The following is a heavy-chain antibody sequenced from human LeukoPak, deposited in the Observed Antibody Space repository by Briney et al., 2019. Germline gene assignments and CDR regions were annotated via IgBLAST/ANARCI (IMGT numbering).Heavy chain of an antibody. CDR3: AKDPVVLGIASFQLDY. V-gene: IGHV3-23*01. D-gene: IGHD2-21*01. CDR2: ISGSGGST. J-gene: IGHJ4*02. Sequence: PGGSLRLSCAASGFIFSSYAMSWVRQAPGKGLEWVSAISGSGGSTYYADSVKGRFTISRDNSKNTLYLQMNSLRAEDTGVYYCAKDPVVLGIASFQLDYWGQETLFTVSS. CDR1: GFIFSSYA.